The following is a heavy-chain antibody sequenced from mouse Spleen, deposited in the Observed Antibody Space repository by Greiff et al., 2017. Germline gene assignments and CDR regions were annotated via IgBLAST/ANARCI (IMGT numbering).Heavy chain of an antibody. D-gene: IGHD1-1*01. V-gene: IGHV5-17*01. Sequence: EVQGVESGGGLVKPGGSVKLSCAASGFTFRDYGMHWVRQAPEKGLEWVAYISSGSGTIYYADTVKGRFTIARDNAKNTLFLQMTSLRSEDTAMYYCARPEGSSYLAWFACWGQGTLLTVSA. CDR1: GFTFRDYG. J-gene: IGHJ3*01. CDR2: ISSGSGTI. CDR3: ARPEGSSYLAWFAC.